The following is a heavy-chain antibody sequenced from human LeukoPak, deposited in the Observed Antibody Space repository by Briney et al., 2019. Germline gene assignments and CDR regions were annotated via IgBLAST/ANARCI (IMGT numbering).Heavy chain of an antibody. J-gene: IGHJ4*02. D-gene: IGHD3-22*01. CDR3: ARTFLKSYYYDSSGYYYGEASDY. V-gene: IGHV1-2*02. CDR2: INPNSGGT. CDR1: GYTFTGYY. Sequence: ASVKVSCKASGYTFTGYYMHWVRQAPGQGLEWMGWINPNSGGTNYAQKFQGRVTMTRDTSISTAYMELSRLRSDDTAVYYCARTFLKSYYYDSSGYYYGEASDYWGQGTLVTVSS.